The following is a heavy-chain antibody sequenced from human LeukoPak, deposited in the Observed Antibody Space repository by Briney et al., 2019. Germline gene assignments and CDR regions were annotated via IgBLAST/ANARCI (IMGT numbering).Heavy chain of an antibody. Sequence: SDTLSLPCTVSGGSISSGSYHWRSIRQPAGKGLEWIGCIYTSGSTNYNPSLKSRVTISVDTSKNQFSLKLSSVTAADTAVYYCAREGIPAAAGEYYYYYYYMDVWGKGTTVTVSS. D-gene: IGHD6-13*01. CDR1: GGSISSGSYH. CDR3: AREGIPAAAGEYYYYYYYMDV. V-gene: IGHV4-61*02. J-gene: IGHJ6*03. CDR2: IYTSGST.